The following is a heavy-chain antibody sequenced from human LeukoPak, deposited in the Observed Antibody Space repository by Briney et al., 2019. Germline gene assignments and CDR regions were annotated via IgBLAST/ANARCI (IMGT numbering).Heavy chain of an antibody. J-gene: IGHJ4*02. CDR2: ISAYNGNT. D-gene: IGHD4-17*01. CDR1: GYTFTSYG. CDR3: ARGSRYDYGDYDLWDY. V-gene: IGHV1-18*01. Sequence: ASVKVSCKASGYTFTSYGISWVRQAPGQGLEWMGWISAYNGNTNYAQKLQGRVTMTTDTSTSTAYMELRSLRSDDTAVYYCARGSRYDYGDYDLWDYWGQGTLVTVSS.